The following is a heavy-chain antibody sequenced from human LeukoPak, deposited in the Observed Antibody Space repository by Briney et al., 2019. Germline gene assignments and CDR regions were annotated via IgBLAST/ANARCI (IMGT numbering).Heavy chain of an antibody. Sequence: GGSLRLSCAASGFTFSSYWMSWVRQAPGKGLEWVANIKQDGSEKYYVDSLKGRFTISRDNAKNLLYLQMNSLTAEDTAIYYCARSLRVAVAASYWGQGTLVTVSS. D-gene: IGHD6-19*01. CDR2: IKQDGSEK. CDR1: GFTFSSYW. J-gene: IGHJ4*02. V-gene: IGHV3-7*01. CDR3: ARSLRVAVAASY.